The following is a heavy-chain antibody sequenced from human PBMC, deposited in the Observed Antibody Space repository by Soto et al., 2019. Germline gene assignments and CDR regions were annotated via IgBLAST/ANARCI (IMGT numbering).Heavy chain of an antibody. D-gene: IGHD5-12*01. Sequence: QVQLVQSGAEVKKPGSSVKVSCKASGGTFSSYAISWVRQAPGQGLEWMGGIIPIFGTANYAQKFQGRVTITADESTSTAYMELSSLRSEDTAVYYCARARAGIVATMTSLLRYYGMDVWGQGTTVTVSS. J-gene: IGHJ6*02. CDR1: GGTFSSYA. CDR3: ARARAGIVATMTSLLRYYGMDV. CDR2: IIPIFGTA. V-gene: IGHV1-69*01.